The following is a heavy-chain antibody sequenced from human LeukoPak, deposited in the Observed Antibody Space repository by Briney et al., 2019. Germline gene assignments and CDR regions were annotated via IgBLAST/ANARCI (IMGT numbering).Heavy chain of an antibody. CDR1: GFTFSSYA. Sequence: GGSLRLSCAASGFTFSSYAMSWVRQAPGEGLEWVSAISGSGGSTYYADPVKGRFTISRDNSKNTLYLQMNSLRAEDTAVYYCAKDPSPYSSSWNHFDYWGQGTLVTVSS. J-gene: IGHJ4*02. D-gene: IGHD6-13*01. CDR2: ISGSGGST. CDR3: AKDPSPYSSSWNHFDY. V-gene: IGHV3-23*01.